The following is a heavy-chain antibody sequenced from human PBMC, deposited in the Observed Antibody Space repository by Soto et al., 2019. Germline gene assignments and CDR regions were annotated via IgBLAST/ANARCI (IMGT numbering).Heavy chain of an antibody. CDR2: ISADNGNT. CDR3: ARENGLGPPTY. J-gene: IGHJ4*02. V-gene: IGHV1-18*04. CDR1: GYTFTSYC. Sequence: GASVKNSCYASGYTFTSYCISCVRQAPGQGLEWMGWISADNGNTNYAQKLQGRVTMTADTSTSTAYIELRSLRSDDTAVYYCARENGLGPPTYWGQGTLVTVSS. D-gene: IGHD1-1*01.